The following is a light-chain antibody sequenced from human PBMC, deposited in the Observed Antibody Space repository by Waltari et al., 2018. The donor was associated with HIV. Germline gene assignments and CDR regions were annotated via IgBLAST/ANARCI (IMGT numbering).Light chain of an antibody. CDR1: QGVSNY. CDR2: AAS. V-gene: IGKV1-27*01. J-gene: IGKJ3*01. CDR3: QKYNSAPLIT. Sequence: DIQMTQSPSSLSASVGDRVTISCRASQGVSNYLDWYQQKPGKPPKLLIYAASTLQLGVASRFNGSGTGTDFTLTISSMRPEDVATYYCQKYNSAPLITFGPGTKVDI.